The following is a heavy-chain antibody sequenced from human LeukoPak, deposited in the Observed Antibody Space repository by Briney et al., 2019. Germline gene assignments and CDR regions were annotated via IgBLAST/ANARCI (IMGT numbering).Heavy chain of an antibody. CDR3: ARVYYDILTGSRFDY. D-gene: IGHD3-9*01. J-gene: IGHJ4*02. V-gene: IGHV4-59*08. CDR1: GGSISSYY. Sequence: SETLSLTCTVSGGSISSYYWSWIRQPPGKGLEWIGYIYYSGSTNYNPSLKSRVTISVDTSKNQFSLKLSSVTAADTAVYYCARVYYDILTGSRFDYWGQGTLVTVSS. CDR2: IYYSGST.